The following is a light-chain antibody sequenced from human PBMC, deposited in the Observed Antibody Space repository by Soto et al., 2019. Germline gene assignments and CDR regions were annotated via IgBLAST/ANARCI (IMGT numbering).Light chain of an antibody. CDR1: QGIRNY. CDR3: QKYSSVPV. J-gene: IGKJ3*01. Sequence: DIQMTQSPTSLSASVGDRVTITCRASQGIRNYVAWYQQIPGKAPKLLIYAASTLQSGVLSRFSGSGSGTDFTLIINCLQPEDVATYSCQKYSSVPVFGPGTKVEIK. V-gene: IGKV1-27*01. CDR2: AAS.